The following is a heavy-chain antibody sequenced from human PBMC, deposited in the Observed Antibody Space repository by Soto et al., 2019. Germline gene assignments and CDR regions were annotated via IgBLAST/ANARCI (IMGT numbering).Heavy chain of an antibody. CDR1: GFTVSGNY. V-gene: IGHV3-53*02. D-gene: IGHD6-6*01. CDR3: ASTRGSSYDY. J-gene: IGHJ4*02. CDR2: IYNGGGT. Sequence: EVQLVETGGGLIQPGGSLRLSCAASGFTVSGNYMSWVRQAPGKGLEWVSVIYNGGGTYYADSVKGRFTISRDNSKNTLXLXMNSLRAEDTAVYYCASTRGSSYDYWGQGTLVTVSS.